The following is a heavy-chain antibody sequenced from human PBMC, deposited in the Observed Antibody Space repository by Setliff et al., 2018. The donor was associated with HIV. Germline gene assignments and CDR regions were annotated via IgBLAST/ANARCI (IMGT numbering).Heavy chain of an antibody. D-gene: IGHD3-22*01. CDR3: ARSLVPSGYYYGRHAFDI. CDR2: IYYSGNT. V-gene: IGHV4-59*08. CDR1: GASIRGHY. Sequence: KASETLSLTCSVSGASIRGHYWSWIRQSPGKGLEWIGNIYYSGNTNYNPSFKSQVTISVDTSKNQFSLRVNSVTAADTAVYYCARSLVPSGYYYGRHAFDIWGQGTKVTVSS. J-gene: IGHJ3*02.